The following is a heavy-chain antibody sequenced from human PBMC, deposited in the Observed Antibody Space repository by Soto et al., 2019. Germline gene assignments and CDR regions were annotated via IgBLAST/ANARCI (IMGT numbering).Heavy chain of an antibody. Sequence: GGSLRLSCAASGFSFSTYEMNWVRQAPGKGLEWVSHISKNGIDIYYADSVKGRFTISRDNANNSLFLQMDSLRPEDTAVYYCAPRKYGSFNIGAFDIWGQGTMVTVSS. V-gene: IGHV3-48*03. CDR1: GFSFSTYE. CDR3: APRKYGSFNIGAFDI. J-gene: IGHJ3*02. D-gene: IGHD1-26*01. CDR2: ISKNGIDI.